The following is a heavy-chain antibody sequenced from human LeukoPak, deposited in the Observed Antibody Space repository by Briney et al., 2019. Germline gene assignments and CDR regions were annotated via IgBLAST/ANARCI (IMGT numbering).Heavy chain of an antibody. CDR2: INPNSGGT. V-gene: IGHV1-2*06. CDR1: GYTFTGYY. CDR3: ARVGYYESSGYYEY. D-gene: IGHD3-22*01. J-gene: IGHJ4*02. Sequence: ASVKVSCKASGYTFTGYYMHWVRQAPGQGLEWMGRINPNSGGTNYAQKFQGRVTMTRDTSFSTVYMELSRLRSDDTAVYYCARVGYYESSGYYEYWGQGTLVTVSS.